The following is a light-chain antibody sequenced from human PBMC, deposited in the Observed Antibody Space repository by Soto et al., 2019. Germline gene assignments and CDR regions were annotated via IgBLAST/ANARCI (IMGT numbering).Light chain of an antibody. CDR1: SSDVGGYNY. J-gene: IGLJ2*01. CDR3: SSFTISTLVV. Sequence: QSALTQPASVSGSPGQSITISCTGSSSDVGGYNYVSWYQQHPGKAPKLMIYEVTNRPSGISNHFSGSKSGNTASLTISGLQAEDEAHYYCSSFTISTLVVFGGGTKLTVL. V-gene: IGLV2-14*01. CDR2: EVT.